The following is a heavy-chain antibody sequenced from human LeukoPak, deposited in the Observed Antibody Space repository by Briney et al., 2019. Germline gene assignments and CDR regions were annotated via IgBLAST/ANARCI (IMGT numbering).Heavy chain of an antibody. Sequence: ASVKVSCKASGYIFTSYYIHWVRQAPGQGLEWMGIINPEGDSTTYAQKFQGRVTMTRDTSISTAYMELSRLRSDDTAVYYCARVIAQQLVPFDYWGQGTLVTVSS. J-gene: IGHJ4*02. CDR1: GYIFTSYY. CDR2: INPEGDST. V-gene: IGHV1-2*02. CDR3: ARVIAQQLVPFDY. D-gene: IGHD6-13*01.